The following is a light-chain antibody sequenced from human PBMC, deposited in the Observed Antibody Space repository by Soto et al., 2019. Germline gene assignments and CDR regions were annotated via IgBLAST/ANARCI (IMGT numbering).Light chain of an antibody. J-gene: IGKJ4*01. CDR1: QSVLYSSNNKNY. Sequence: DSGMTPSPESLAVSLGERATINCKSSQSVLYSSNNKNYLAWYQQKPGQPPKLLIYWASTRESGVPDRFSGSGSGTDFTLTISSLQAEDVAVYYCQHYYTTPLTFGGGTKVAIK. V-gene: IGKV4-1*01. CDR3: QHYYTTPLT. CDR2: WAS.